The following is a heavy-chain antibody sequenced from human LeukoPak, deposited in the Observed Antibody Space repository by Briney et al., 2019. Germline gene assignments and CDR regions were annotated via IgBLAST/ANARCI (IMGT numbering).Heavy chain of an antibody. D-gene: IGHD3-3*01. CDR1: GYTFTNYG. CDR3: ARALSTHTYYDFWSGYYPGFDY. J-gene: IGHJ4*02. Sequence: ASVKVSCKASGYTFTNYGISWVRQAPGQGLEWMGWISAYNGNTNYEHKPQGRVTMTTDTSTSTAYMELRSLRSDDTAVYYCARALSTHTYYDFWSGYYPGFDYWGQGTLVTVSS. V-gene: IGHV1-18*01. CDR2: ISAYNGNT.